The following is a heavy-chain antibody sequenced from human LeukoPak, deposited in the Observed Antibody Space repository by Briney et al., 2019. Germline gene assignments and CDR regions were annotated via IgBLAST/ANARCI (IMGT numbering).Heavy chain of an antibody. CDR1: GGSISSGDYY. J-gene: IGHJ4*02. V-gene: IGHV4-30-4*08. Sequence: SETLSLTCTVSGGSISSGDYYWSWIRQPRGKGLEWIGYIYYSGSTYYNPSMKSRVTISVDTSKNQFSLKLSSVTAADTAVYYCASERPYSSNWYVDYWGQGTLVTVSS. D-gene: IGHD6-13*01. CDR3: ASERPYSSNWYVDY. CDR2: IYYSGST.